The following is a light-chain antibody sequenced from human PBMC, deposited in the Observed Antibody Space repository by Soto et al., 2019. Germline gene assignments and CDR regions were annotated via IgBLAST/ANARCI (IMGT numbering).Light chain of an antibody. J-gene: IGKJ1*01. CDR2: DAS. CDR3: QQYDDYFQT. Sequence: DIQLTQSPSFLSASVGDRVTITCRASQGISSYLAWYQQKPGKAPKLLIFDASNLKSGVPSRFRGSGSGTEFTLTISSLPPDDFDTYYCQQYDDYFQTFGQGTKVDIK. V-gene: IGKV1-9*01. CDR1: QGISSY.